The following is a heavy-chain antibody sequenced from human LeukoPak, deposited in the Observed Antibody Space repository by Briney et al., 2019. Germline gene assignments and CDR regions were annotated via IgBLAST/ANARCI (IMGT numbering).Heavy chain of an antibody. Sequence: SETLSLTCTVSGGSISSSSYYWGWIRQPPGKGLEWIGYIYYSGSTNYNPSLKSRVTISVDTSKNQFSLKLSSVTAADTAVYYCARGLWFGELFGYYYYMDVWGKGTTVTISS. J-gene: IGHJ6*03. CDR1: GGSISSSSYY. CDR2: IYYSGST. D-gene: IGHD3-10*01. CDR3: ARGLWFGELFGYYYYMDV. V-gene: IGHV4-61*05.